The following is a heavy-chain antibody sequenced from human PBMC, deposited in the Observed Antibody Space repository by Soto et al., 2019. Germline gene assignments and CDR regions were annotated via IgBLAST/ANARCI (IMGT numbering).Heavy chain of an antibody. D-gene: IGHD3-16*01. V-gene: IGHV4-39*01. J-gene: IGHJ4*02. CDR2: VYYGGSA. CDR1: GASIDNGDHY. Sequence: TSETLSLTCTVSGASIDNGDHYWGWIRQAPGKGMEWIGTVYYGGSAFYNPSLKSRVYLPVDTSQNQFSLKLESVTAADTAVYYCARQGWGGSGIQRWITYLDVWGQGALVTVSS. CDR3: ARQGWGGSGIQRWITYLDV.